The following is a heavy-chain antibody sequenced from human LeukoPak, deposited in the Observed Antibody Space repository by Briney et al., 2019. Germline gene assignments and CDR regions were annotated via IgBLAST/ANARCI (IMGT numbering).Heavy chain of an antibody. V-gene: IGHV1-18*01. CDR3: ARAPLWFGELLPIDY. D-gene: IGHD3-10*01. J-gene: IGHJ4*02. CDR1: GYTFTSYG. Sequence: ASVKVSCKASGYTFTSYGISWLRQAPGQGLEWMGWISAYNGNTNYAQKLQGRVTMTTDTSTSTAYMELRSLRSDDTAVYYCARAPLWFGELLPIDYWGQGTLVTVSS. CDR2: ISAYNGNT.